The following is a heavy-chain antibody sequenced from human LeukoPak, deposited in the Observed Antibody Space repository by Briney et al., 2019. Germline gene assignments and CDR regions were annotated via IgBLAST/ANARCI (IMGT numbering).Heavy chain of an antibody. CDR3: ARDISGYYYFDY. CDR1: GFTFSNYG. J-gene: IGHJ4*02. D-gene: IGHD3-22*01. CDR2: IWYDGSNK. Sequence: PGRSLRLSCAASGFTFSNYGMHWVRQAPGKGLEWVAVIWYDGSNKYYADSVKSRFIISRDNSKNTLYLQMNSLRAEDTAVYYCARDISGYYYFDYWGQGTLVTVSS. V-gene: IGHV3-33*01.